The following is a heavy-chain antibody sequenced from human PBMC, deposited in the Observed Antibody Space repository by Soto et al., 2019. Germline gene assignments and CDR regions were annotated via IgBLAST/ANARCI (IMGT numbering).Heavy chain of an antibody. CDR3: ARGERGLYYYDSSGPGRYFDY. CDR1: GGSFSGYY. D-gene: IGHD3-22*01. V-gene: IGHV4-34*01. J-gene: IGHJ4*02. Sequence: SETLSLTCAVYGGSFSGYYWSWIRQPPGKGLEWIGEINHSGSTNYNPSLKSRVTISVDTSKNQFSLKLSSVTAADTAVYYCARGERGLYYYDSSGPGRYFDYWGQGTLVTVSS. CDR2: INHSGST.